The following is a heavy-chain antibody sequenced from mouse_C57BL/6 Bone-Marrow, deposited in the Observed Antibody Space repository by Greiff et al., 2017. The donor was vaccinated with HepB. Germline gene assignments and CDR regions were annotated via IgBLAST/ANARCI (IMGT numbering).Heavy chain of an antibody. V-gene: IGHV1-81*01. J-gene: IGHJ3*01. CDR1: GYTFTSYG. CDR3: ARSEGLRRTAFAY. CDR2: IYPRSGNT. Sequence: VHLVESGAELARPGASVKLSCKASGYTFTSYGISWVKQRTGQGLEWIGAIYPRSGNTYYNEKFKGKATLTADKSSSTAYMELRSLTSEDSAVYFCARSEGLRRTAFAYWGQGTLVTVSA. D-gene: IGHD2-4*01.